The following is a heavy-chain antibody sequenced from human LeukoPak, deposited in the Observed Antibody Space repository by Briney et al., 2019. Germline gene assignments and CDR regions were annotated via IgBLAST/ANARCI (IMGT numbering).Heavy chain of an antibody. J-gene: IGHJ6*03. Sequence: GESLKISCKGSGYSFTSYWIGWVRQMPGKGLEWMGIIYPGDSDTRYSPSFQGQVTISADKSISTAYLQWSSLKASDTAMYYCAXXXXWSGYEPYYYMDVWGKGTTVTVSS. CDR1: GYSFTSYW. V-gene: IGHV5-51*01. D-gene: IGHD3-3*01. CDR3: AXXXXWSGYEPYYYMDV. CDR2: IYPGDSDT.